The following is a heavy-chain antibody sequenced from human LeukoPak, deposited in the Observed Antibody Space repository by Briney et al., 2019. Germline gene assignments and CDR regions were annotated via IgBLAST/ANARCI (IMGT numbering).Heavy chain of an antibody. Sequence: ASVKVSCKASGYTFTSYDINWVRQATGQGLEWMGWMNPNSGNTGYAQKFQGRVTVTSDMSTSTVYVELSSLRSEDTAVYYCAREVPETFNFDYWGQGTLVTVSS. D-gene: IGHD2/OR15-2a*01. CDR3: AREVPETFNFDY. CDR1: GYTFTSYD. CDR2: MNPNSGNT. V-gene: IGHV1-8*01. J-gene: IGHJ4*02.